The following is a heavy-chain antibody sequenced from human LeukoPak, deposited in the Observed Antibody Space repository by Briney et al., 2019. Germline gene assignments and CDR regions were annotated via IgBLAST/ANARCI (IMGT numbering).Heavy chain of an antibody. CDR3: ARARGSGSYYNLDY. J-gene: IGHJ4*02. CDR1: GYTFTDYY. V-gene: IGHV1-2*06. CDR2: INPNSGGT. D-gene: IGHD3-10*01. Sequence: ASVKVSCKASGYTFTDYYMHWVRQAPGQGLEWMGRINPNSGGTKYAQKFQGRVTMTRDTSISTAYMEVSSLTSDDTAVYYCARARGSGSYYNLDYWGQGTLVTVSS.